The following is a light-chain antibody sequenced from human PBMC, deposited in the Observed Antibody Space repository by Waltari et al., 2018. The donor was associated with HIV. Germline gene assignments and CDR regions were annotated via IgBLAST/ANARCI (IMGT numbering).Light chain of an antibody. CDR3: QQYYSTPRT. CDR2: WAS. J-gene: IGKJ1*01. V-gene: IGKV4-1*01. CDR1: PKILFSSTNKNY. Sequence: IVLTLSPDSLAVSLGGRATMNCNSSPKILFSSTNKNYLSWYQQRPGQPPRLLIYWASSRESGVPERFTGSGSGTNFTLTISRLQADDVAVYFCQQYYSTPRTFGQGTKV.